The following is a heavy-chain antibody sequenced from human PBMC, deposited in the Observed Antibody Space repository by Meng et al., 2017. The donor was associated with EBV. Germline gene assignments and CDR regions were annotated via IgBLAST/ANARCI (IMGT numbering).Heavy chain of an antibody. CDR1: GYTFTSYD. V-gene: IGHV1-8*01. Sequence: QVQLVQSGAEVKKPGASGKVSCKASGYTFTSYDINWVRQATGQGLEWMGWMNPNSGNTGYAQKFQGRVTMTRNTSISTAYMELSSLRSEDTAVYYCARGVGTIFGVVIKNWFDPWGQGTLVTVSS. CDR2: MNPNSGNT. CDR3: ARGVGTIFGVVIKNWFDP. J-gene: IGHJ5*02. D-gene: IGHD3-3*01.